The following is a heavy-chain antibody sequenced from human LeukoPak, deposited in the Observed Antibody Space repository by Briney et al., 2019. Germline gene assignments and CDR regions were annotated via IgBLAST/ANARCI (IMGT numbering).Heavy chain of an antibody. CDR1: AGSTSSVGSY. CDR3: ARAEGLSSWSSYFFDY. Sequence: PSQTLSPTCIVSAGSTSSVGSYWSWIRQHPGKGPDWTGYIYNNERAYYNPSPKSRVSMSVDTSKNQFSMKLSSVTAADTLVYYCARAEGLSSWSSYFFDYWGQGALVTVSS. D-gene: IGHD6-13*01. J-gene: IGHJ4*02. CDR2: IYNNERA. V-gene: IGHV4-31*03.